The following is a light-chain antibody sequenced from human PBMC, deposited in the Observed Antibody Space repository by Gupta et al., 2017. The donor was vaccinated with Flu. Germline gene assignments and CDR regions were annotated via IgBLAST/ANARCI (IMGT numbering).Light chain of an antibody. V-gene: IGKV3-15*01. CDR2: GAS. J-gene: IGKJ1*01. Sequence: GESATLSYRASQSIANNLAWFQQRPGQAPRLLIYGASTRGTAIPARFSGSGSGTEFTLTITSLQSEDFAVYYCQQYHNWPRTFGPGTKVAVK. CDR3: QQYHNWPRT. CDR1: QSIANN.